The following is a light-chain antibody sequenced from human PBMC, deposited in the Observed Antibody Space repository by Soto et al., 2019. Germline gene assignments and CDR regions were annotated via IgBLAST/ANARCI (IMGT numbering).Light chain of an antibody. Sequence: DIQMAQSPSTLSASVGDRVTITFRASQSIVNRLAWYQQKPGKAPKLLIYKASSLESGVPSRFSGSGSGTEFTLTISSLQPDDFATYYCQQYNSYSTFGQGTKVDIK. V-gene: IGKV1-5*03. CDR1: QSIVNR. CDR2: KAS. CDR3: QQYNSYST. J-gene: IGKJ1*01.